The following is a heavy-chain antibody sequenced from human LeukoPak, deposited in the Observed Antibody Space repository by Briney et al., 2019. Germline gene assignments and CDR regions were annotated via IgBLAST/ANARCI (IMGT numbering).Heavy chain of an antibody. CDR2: IYYGGST. Sequence: SETLSLTCIVSGDSISSGYYWSWIRQLPGKGLEWIGYIYYGGSTFYSPSLKSRVTISVDPSKNQFSLELSSVTAADTAVYYCARDLARPKGGIFDYWGQGTLVTVSS. J-gene: IGHJ4*02. CDR1: GDSISSGYY. D-gene: IGHD1-26*01. V-gene: IGHV4-31*03. CDR3: ARDLARPKGGIFDY.